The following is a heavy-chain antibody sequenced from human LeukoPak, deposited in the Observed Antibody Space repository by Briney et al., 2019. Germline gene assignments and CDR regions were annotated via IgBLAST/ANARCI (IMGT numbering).Heavy chain of an antibody. D-gene: IGHD3-3*01. V-gene: IGHV1-2*02. CDR1: GYTFTGYY. CDR2: INPNSGGT. J-gene: IGHJ4*02. Sequence: ASVKVSCKASGYTFTGYYIHWVRQAPGQGLEWMGWINPNSGGTNNAQKFQGRVTMTRDTSISTAYMELSRLRSDDTAVYYCAREHVTIFGVVPYWGQGTLVTVSS. CDR3: AREHVTIFGVVPY.